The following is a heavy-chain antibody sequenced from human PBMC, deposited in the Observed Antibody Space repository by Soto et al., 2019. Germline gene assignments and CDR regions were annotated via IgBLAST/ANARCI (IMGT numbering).Heavy chain of an antibody. CDR3: ATVHGTSRSFDS. V-gene: IGHV3-23*01. Sequence: EVQLLESGGGLVQPGGSLRLSCAASGFTFSTSAMTWVRQAPGKGLEWVSTTGLNGRTTYYADSVKGRFTVSRDNSKNTLDLQMISLRAEDTAVYYCATVHGTSRSFDSWGQGTLVTVSS. CDR1: GFTFSTSA. CDR2: TGLNGRTT. J-gene: IGHJ4*02.